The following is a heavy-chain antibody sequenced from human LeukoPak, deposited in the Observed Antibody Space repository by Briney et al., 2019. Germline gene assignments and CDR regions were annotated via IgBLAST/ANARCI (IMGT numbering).Heavy chain of an antibody. D-gene: IGHD3-16*01. CDR1: GGSISSYY. Sequence: PSETLSLTCTVSGGSISSYYWSWIRQPAGKGLEWIWRIYTSGSTNYNPSLKSRVTMSVDTSKNQFSLKLSSVTAADTAVYYCARSNSGAGERRNNWFDPWGQGTLVTVSS. CDR3: ARSNSGAGERRNNWFDP. V-gene: IGHV4-4*07. CDR2: IYTSGST. J-gene: IGHJ5*02.